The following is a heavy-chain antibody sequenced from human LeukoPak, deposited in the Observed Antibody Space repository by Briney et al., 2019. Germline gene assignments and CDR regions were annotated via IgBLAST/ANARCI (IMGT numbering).Heavy chain of an antibody. CDR2: ISGGGGST. Sequence: TGGSLRLSCAASAFTFSSYAMNWVRQAPGKGLEWVSGISGGGGSTYYADSVKGRFTISRDNSENTLYLQMDSLRAEDTALYYCAKGSGINHYHWIDPWGQGTLVTVSS. CDR3: AKGSGINHYHWIDP. J-gene: IGHJ5*02. V-gene: IGHV3-23*01. D-gene: IGHD1-14*01. CDR1: AFTFSSYA.